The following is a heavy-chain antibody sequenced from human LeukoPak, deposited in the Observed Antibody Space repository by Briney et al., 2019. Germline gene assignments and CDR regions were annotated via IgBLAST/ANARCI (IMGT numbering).Heavy chain of an antibody. D-gene: IGHD3-10*01. CDR3: AKYHGFHFFDY. Sequence: GGSLRLSCAASGFTFNNHAIHWVRQAPGKGLEWVAVISYDGSNKYYGDSVKGRFTISRDNSKDTLYLQMNSLRAEDTAVYYCAKYHGFHFFDYWGQGTLVTVSS. V-gene: IGHV3-30*18. J-gene: IGHJ4*02. CDR1: GFTFNNHA. CDR2: ISYDGSNK.